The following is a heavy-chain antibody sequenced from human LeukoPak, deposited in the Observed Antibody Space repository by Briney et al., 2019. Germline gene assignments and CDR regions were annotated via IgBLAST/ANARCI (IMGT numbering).Heavy chain of an antibody. J-gene: IGHJ6*03. CDR2: IYYSGST. Sequence: SETLSLTCAVYGGSFSGYYWSWIRQPPGKGLEWIGYIYYSGSTNYNPSLKSRVTISVDTSKNQFSLKLSSVTAADTAVYYCASVDGYYYYMDVWGKGTTVTVSS. CDR1: GGSFSGYY. CDR3: ASVDGYYYYMDV. D-gene: IGHD5-24*01. V-gene: IGHV4-59*01.